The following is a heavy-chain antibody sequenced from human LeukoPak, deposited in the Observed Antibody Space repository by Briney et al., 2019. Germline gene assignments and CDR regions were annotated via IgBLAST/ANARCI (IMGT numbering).Heavy chain of an antibody. CDR2: TYHSGST. J-gene: IGHJ4*02. CDR1: GGSFSGYY. CDR3: ASIAARVGFDY. V-gene: IGHV4-38-2*01. D-gene: IGHD6-6*01. Sequence: ASETLSLTXAVYGGSFSGYYWGWIRQPPGKGMEWIGSTYHSGSTYYNPSLKSRVTISVDTSKNQFSLKLSSVTAADTAVYYCASIAARVGFDYWGQGTLVTVSS.